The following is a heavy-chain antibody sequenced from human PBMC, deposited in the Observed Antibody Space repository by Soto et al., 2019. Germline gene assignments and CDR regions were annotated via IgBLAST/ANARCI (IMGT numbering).Heavy chain of an antibody. CDR1: GFDASVNY. Sequence: GGSLRLSCAASGFDASVNYMTWVRQAPGKGLEWVSLINAAGSTLYADSVKGRFTISRDNSKNTLFLQMNSLRSEDTAVYYCARVGTLVRGTYYFDSWGQGTLVTVS. J-gene: IGHJ4*02. V-gene: IGHV3-66*01. CDR3: ARVGTLVRGTYYFDS. CDR2: INAAGST. D-gene: IGHD3-10*01.